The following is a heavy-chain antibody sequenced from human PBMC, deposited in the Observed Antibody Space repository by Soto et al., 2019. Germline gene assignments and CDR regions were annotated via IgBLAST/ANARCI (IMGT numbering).Heavy chain of an antibody. D-gene: IGHD3-16*01. CDR3: ARGIQGGFDP. CDR1: GDSITDGDYY. V-gene: IGHV4-30-4*01. Sequence: SETLSLTCTVSGDSITDGDYYWSWIRQPPGKDLEWIAYIYYNGIIHYNPSLKSRVTISLDPSKNQFSLTMTSVTDADTAVYSCARGIQGGFDPWGQGTLVTVSS. J-gene: IGHJ5*02. CDR2: IYYNGII.